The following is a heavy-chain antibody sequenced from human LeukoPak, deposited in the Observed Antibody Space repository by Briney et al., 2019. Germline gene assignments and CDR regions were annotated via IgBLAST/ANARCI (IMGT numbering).Heavy chain of an antibody. J-gene: IGHJ6*02. CDR3: VRGSNGWSGMDV. V-gene: IGHV3-74*01. D-gene: IGHD6-19*01. Sequence: GASLRLSCAVSGFTFSNYWMYWVRQGPGKGLVWVSRLNGDGDYTNYEDSVKGRFTISRDNAKNTLYLQMNSLRAEDTAVYYCVRGSNGWSGMDVWGQGTTVTASS. CDR2: LNGDGDYT. CDR1: GFTFSNYW.